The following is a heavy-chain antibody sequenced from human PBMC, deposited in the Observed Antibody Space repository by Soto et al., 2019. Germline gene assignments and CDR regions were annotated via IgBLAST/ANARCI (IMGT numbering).Heavy chain of an antibody. Sequence: EVQLVESGGGLVKPGGSLRLSCAASGFTFSSYSMNWVRQAPGKGLEWVSSISSSSSYIYYADSVKGRFTISRDNAKNSLYLQMNSLRAEDTAVYYCARVQLPDPGNYYYYMDVWGKGTTVTVSS. CDR1: GFTFSSYS. CDR3: ARVQLPDPGNYYYYMDV. V-gene: IGHV3-21*01. D-gene: IGHD2-2*01. J-gene: IGHJ6*03. CDR2: ISSSSSYI.